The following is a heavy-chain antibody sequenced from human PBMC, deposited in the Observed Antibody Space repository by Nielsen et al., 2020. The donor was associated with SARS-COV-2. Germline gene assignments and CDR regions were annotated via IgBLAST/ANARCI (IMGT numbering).Heavy chain of an antibody. D-gene: IGHD4-17*01. CDR2: IYPGDSDT. Sequence: KVSCKGSGFTFTSYWIAWVRQMPGKGLEWMGIIYPGDSDTRYSPSFQGQVTISADKSISTAYLQWSSLKASDTAMYYCARPASYGDYVDGMDVWGQGTTVTVSS. CDR3: ARPASYGDYVDGMDV. V-gene: IGHV5-51*01. CDR1: GFTFTSYW. J-gene: IGHJ6*02.